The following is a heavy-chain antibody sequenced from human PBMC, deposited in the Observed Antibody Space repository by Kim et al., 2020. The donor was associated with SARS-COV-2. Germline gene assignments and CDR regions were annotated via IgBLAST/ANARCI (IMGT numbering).Heavy chain of an antibody. V-gene: IGHV5-10-1*01. CDR1: GYSFTSYW. J-gene: IGHJ2*01. Sequence: GESLKISCKGSGYSFTSYWISWVRQMPGKGLEWMGRIDPSDSYTNYSPSFQGHVTISADKSISTAYLQWSSLKASDTAMYYCASLQRTCGGDCYHWYFDLWGRGTLVTVSS. CDR3: ASLQRTCGGDCYHWYFDL. CDR2: IDPSDSYT. D-gene: IGHD2-21*02.